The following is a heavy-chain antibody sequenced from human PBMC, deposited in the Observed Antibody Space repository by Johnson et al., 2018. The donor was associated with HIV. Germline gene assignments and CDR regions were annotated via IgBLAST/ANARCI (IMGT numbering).Heavy chain of an antibody. CDR1: GFTFSRYG. D-gene: IGHD3/OR15-3a*01. CDR2: ISSDGSNR. CDR3: AKDRNALDWWADAVDM. J-gene: IGHJ3*02. V-gene: IGHV3-30*18. Sequence: QVQVVESGGGVVQPGRSLRLSCEGAGFTFSRYGMQWVRQAPGKGLEWVGVISSDGSNRYYADSVKGRFTISRDNPKNTVFLQMNSLRPEDTTVYYCAKDRNALDWWADAVDMWGQGTMVTVSS.